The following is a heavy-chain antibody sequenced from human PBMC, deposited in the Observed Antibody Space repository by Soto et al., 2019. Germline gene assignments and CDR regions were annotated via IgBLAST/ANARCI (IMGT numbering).Heavy chain of an antibody. CDR1: GFTFSSYG. J-gene: IGHJ4*02. CDR3: SKDLYSGYGEFDY. V-gene: IGHV3-30*18. Sequence: GGSLRLSCAASGFTFSSYGMHWVRQAPGKGLEWVAVISYDGSNKYYADDVKSRFTISRDNTKNTLYLQMNSMRAEDKAVYYFSKDLYSGYGEFDYWGQGAPVTVSS. CDR2: ISYDGSNK. D-gene: IGHD5-12*01.